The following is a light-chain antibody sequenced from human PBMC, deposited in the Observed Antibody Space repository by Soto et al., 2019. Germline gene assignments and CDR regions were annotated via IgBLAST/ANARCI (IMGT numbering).Light chain of an antibody. CDR3: QHRYQWTPYT. Sequence: EIVLSQSPATLSLSPGQRASLSCRASHHIGTYLAWFQQRPGQAPRLLIYDASDRATDVPDRFTASGSGTDFTLIINNLEPEDFAVYYCQHRYQWTPYTFGQGT. CDR2: DAS. V-gene: IGKV3-11*01. J-gene: IGKJ2*01. CDR1: HHIGTY.